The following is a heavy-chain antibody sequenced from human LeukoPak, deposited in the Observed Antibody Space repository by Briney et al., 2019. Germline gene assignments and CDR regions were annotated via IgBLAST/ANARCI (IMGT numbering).Heavy chain of an antibody. J-gene: IGHJ4*02. CDR3: ARTYYYGSGSYSPFDY. CDR2: IIPILGIA. Sequence: ASVKVSCKASGYSFTSYAINWVRQAPGQGLEWMGRIIPILGIANYAQKFQGRVTITADKSTSTAYMELSSLRSEDTAVYYCARTYYYGSGSYSPFDYWGQGTLVTVSS. V-gene: IGHV1-69*04. D-gene: IGHD3-10*01. CDR1: GYSFTSYA.